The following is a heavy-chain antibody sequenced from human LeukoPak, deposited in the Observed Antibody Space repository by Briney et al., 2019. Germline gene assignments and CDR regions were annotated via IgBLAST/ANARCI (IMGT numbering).Heavy chain of an antibody. D-gene: IGHD3-10*01. CDR3: ARDSAEDYYGSGSYYVGNWFDP. CDR1: GFTFSSYW. Sequence: PGGSLTLSCAASGFTFSSYWMHWVRQAPGKGLVWVSRINSDGSSTSYADSVKGRFTISRDNAKNTLYLQMNSLRAEDTAVYYCARDSAEDYYGSGSYYVGNWFDPWGQGTLVTVSS. CDR2: INSDGSST. J-gene: IGHJ5*02. V-gene: IGHV3-74*01.